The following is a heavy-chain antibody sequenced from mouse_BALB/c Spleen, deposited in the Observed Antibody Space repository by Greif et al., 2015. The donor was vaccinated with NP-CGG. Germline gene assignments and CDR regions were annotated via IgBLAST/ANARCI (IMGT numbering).Heavy chain of an antibody. Sequence: EVKVVESGPSLVKPSQTLSLTCSVTGDSITSGYWNWIRKFPGNKLEYMGYISYSGSTYYNPSLKSRISITRDTSKNQYYLQLNSVTTEDTATYYCARHLAYYGNIFDYWGQGTTLTVSS. CDR2: ISYSGST. V-gene: IGHV3-8*02. D-gene: IGHD2-10*01. J-gene: IGHJ2*01. CDR3: ARHLAYYGNIFDY. CDR1: GDSITSGY.